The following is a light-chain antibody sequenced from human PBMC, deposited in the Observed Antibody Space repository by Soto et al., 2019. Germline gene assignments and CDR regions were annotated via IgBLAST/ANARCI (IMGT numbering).Light chain of an antibody. CDR1: QSVSSN. J-gene: IGKJ4*01. Sequence: EIVMTQSPATLSVSPGERATLSCRARQSVSSNIAWYQQKPGQTPKLLIYVASTRATGIPARFSGSGSGTEFTLTISSLQSEDFAVYYCQQYNVWPLTFGGGTKVEFK. CDR2: VAS. V-gene: IGKV3-15*01. CDR3: QQYNVWPLT.